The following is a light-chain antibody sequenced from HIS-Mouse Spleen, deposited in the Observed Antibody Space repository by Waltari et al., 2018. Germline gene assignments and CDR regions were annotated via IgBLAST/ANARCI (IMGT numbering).Light chain of an antibody. V-gene: IGKV2-28*01. J-gene: IGKJ1*01. CDR3: MQALQTWT. Sequence: DIVMTQSQLSLPVTPGEPASISCRSSQSLLHRNGYNYLDWYLQKPGQSPQLLIYLGSNRASGVPDRFSGSGSGTDFTLKISRVEAEDVGVYYCMQALQTWTFGQGTKVEIK. CDR2: LGS. CDR1: QSLLHRNGYNY.